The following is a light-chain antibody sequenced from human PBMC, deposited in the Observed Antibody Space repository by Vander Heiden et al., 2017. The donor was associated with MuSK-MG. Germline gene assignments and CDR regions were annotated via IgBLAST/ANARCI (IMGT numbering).Light chain of an antibody. V-gene: IGKV3-11*01. CDR3: PQGSNWPPIT. CDR1: QSVSSY. Sequence: EIVLTQSPATLSLSPGERATLSCRASQSVSSYLAWYQQKPVQAPRLLIYDASNRAIGIPARFSGSGPGTDFTLTIRMREPEDFAVYYCPQGSNWPPITFAGGTKVEIK. J-gene: IGKJ4*01. CDR2: DAS.